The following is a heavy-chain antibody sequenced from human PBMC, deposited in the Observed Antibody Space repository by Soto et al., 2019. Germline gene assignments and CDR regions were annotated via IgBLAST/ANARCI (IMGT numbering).Heavy chain of an antibody. V-gene: IGHV1-18*01. J-gene: IGHJ3*02. CDR2: ISAYNGNT. CDR1: GYTFTSYG. D-gene: IGHD2-2*01. CDR3: ARVRALEYQPHDAFDI. Sequence: QVQLVQSGAEVKKPGASVKVSCKASGYTFTSYGISWVRQAPGQGLEWMGWISAYNGNTNYAQKLQGRVTMTTDTATSTAYMELRSLRSDDTAVYYCARVRALEYQPHDAFDIWGQGTMVTVSS.